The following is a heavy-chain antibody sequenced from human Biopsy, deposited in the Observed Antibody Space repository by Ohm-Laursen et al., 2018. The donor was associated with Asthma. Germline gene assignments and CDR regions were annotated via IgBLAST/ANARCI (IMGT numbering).Heavy chain of an antibody. CDR3: AHRRHGPSVEYYYDRSGYSPFDY. CDR1: GFSLRTPGVG. D-gene: IGHD3-22*01. Sequence: PTQTLTLTGSFSGFSLRTPGVGVGWIRQSPGKALEWLALIYWDDYNLFRPSLKRRLTITKDPSKNQVVLTMTNMDPVDTATYYCAHRRHGPSVEYYYDRSGYSPFDYWGQGTLVPVSS. V-gene: IGHV2-5*02. CDR2: IYWDDYN. J-gene: IGHJ4*02.